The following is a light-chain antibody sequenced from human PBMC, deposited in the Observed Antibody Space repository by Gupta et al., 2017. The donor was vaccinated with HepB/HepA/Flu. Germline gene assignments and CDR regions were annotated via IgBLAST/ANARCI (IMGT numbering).Light chain of an antibody. Sequence: SYELTQPPSVSVSPGQTASITCSGDKLGDNYACWYQQKPGQSPVLVIYQDSKRPSGTPERFAISNSGNTATLTITETQAMDEADYYCQAWDSYTYVFGTGTKVTVL. J-gene: IGLJ1*01. V-gene: IGLV3-1*01. CDR3: QAWDSYTYV. CDR1: KLGDNY. CDR2: QDS.